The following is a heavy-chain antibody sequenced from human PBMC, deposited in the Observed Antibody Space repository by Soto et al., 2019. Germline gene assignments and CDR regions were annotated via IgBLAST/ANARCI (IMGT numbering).Heavy chain of an antibody. D-gene: IGHD2-15*01. Sequence: SVKVSCKASGFTFTSSAMQWVRQARGQRLEWIGWIVVGSGNTNYAQKFQERVTITRDMSTSTAYMELSSLRSEDTAVYYCAAFYCSGGSCYSGLVDYWGQGTLVTVSS. J-gene: IGHJ4*02. CDR3: AAFYCSGGSCYSGLVDY. V-gene: IGHV1-58*02. CDR2: IVVGSGNT. CDR1: GFTFTSSA.